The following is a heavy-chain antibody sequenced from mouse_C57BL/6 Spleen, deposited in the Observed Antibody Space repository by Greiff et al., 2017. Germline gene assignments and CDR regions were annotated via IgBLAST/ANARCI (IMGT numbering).Heavy chain of an antibody. CDR1: GYTFTGYW. CDR3: ARNGYDTWFAY. J-gene: IGHJ3*01. V-gene: IGHV1-9*01. Sequence: VQLQQSGAELMKPGASVKLSCKATGYTFTGYWIEWVKQRPGHGLEWIGEILPGSGSTNYNEKFKGNATFTADTSSNTAYMQLSSLTTEDSAIYYCARNGYDTWFAYWGQGTLVTVSA. CDR2: ILPGSGST. D-gene: IGHD2-2*01.